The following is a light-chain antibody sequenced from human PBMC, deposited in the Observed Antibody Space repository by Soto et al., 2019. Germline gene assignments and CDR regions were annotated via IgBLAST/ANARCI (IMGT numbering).Light chain of an antibody. CDR2: GAS. V-gene: IGKV3D-15*01. Sequence: EIVMTQSPATLSVSPGEGATLSCSASESVSISLAWYQHKPGQPPRLLIHGASTRASGIPPRFSGSGSGTEFTLTISSLQSEDSAVYLCQQYPVWPKWTFGPGTKVEI. CDR3: QQYPVWPKWT. CDR1: ESVSIS. J-gene: IGKJ1*01.